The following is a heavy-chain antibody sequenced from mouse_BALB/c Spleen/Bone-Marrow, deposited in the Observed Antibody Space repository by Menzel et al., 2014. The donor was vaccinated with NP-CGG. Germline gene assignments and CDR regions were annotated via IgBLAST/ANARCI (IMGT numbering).Heavy chain of an antibody. Sequence: EVKLMESGGGLVKPGGSLKLSCAASGFTFSSYAMSWVRQTPEKRLEWVASISSGGSTYYPDSVKGRFTISRDNARNILYLQMSSLRSGDTAMYYCARRGGSGNYAMDYWGQGTQSPSPQ. D-gene: IGHD1-1*01. CDR1: GFTFSSYA. V-gene: IGHV5-6-5*01. CDR2: ISSGGST. J-gene: IGHJ4*01. CDR3: ARRGGSGNYAMDY.